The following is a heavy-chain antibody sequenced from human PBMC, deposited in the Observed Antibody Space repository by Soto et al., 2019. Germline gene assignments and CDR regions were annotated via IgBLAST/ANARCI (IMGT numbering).Heavy chain of an antibody. Sequence: EVQLVESGGGLVKPGGSLRLSCAASGFTFSSYSMNWVRQAPGKGLEWVSSISSSSSYIYYADSVKGRFTISRDNAKNSLYLQANSLRVEDTAVYYCARESRINYDFWSGYEVDVWGQGTTVTVSS. CDR1: GFTFSSYS. CDR2: ISSSSSYI. D-gene: IGHD3-3*01. V-gene: IGHV3-21*01. CDR3: ARESRINYDFWSGYEVDV. J-gene: IGHJ6*02.